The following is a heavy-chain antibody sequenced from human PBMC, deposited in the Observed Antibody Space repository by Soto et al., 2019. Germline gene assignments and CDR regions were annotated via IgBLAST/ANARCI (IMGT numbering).Heavy chain of an antibody. CDR2: IYYSGST. V-gene: IGHV4-59*08. Sequence: SETLSLTCTVSGGSISSDYWSWIRQPPGKGLEGIGYIYYSGSTNYNPSLKSRVTISVDTSKNQFSLKLSSVTAADTAVYYCARSPRGNYYYYYMDVWGKGTTVTVSS. CDR3: ARSPRGNYYYYYMDV. CDR1: GGSISSDY. D-gene: IGHD3-10*01. J-gene: IGHJ6*03.